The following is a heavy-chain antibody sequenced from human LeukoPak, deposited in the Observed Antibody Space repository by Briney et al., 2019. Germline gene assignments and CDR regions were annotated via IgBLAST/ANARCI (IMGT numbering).Heavy chain of an antibody. CDR3: ARFLGDDGLGEYSSDLYYFDY. Sequence: GASVKVSCKASGGTFSSYAISWVRQAPGQGLEWMGGIIPIFGTANYAQKFQGRVTITADESTSTAYMELSSLRSEDTAVYYCARFLGDDGLGEYSSDLYYFDYWGQGTLVTVSS. CDR2: IIPIFGTA. CDR1: GGTFSSYA. J-gene: IGHJ4*02. V-gene: IGHV1-69*13. D-gene: IGHD6-19*01.